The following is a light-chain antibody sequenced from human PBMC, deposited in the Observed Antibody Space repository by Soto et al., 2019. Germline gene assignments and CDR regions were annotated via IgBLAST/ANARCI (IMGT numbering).Light chain of an antibody. V-gene: IGKV1-5*01. CDR2: DAS. CDR3: QQYNSYSGYT. Sequence: DIQMTQSPSTLSASVGDRVTITCRASQSISSWLAWYQQKPGKAPKLLIYDASSLESGVPSRFSGSGSGTEFTLSSSSRQPDDFATYYCQQYNSYSGYTFGQGTKLEIK. CDR1: QSISSW. J-gene: IGKJ2*01.